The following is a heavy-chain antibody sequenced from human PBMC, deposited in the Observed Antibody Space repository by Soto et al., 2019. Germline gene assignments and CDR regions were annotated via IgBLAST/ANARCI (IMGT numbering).Heavy chain of an antibody. Sequence: QVQLVQSGAEVKKPGASVTVSCRSSGDTFTDYYMHWVRQAPGQGLEWMGWINPNSGVTKYAQKFQGWVTMTRDTSIRTVYVQLSRLRSDDTAVYYCARESGGATATLDYYYFYMDVWGTGTTVTFSS. CDR3: ARESGGATATLDYYYFYMDV. CDR1: GDTFTDYY. J-gene: IGHJ6*03. V-gene: IGHV1-2*04. CDR2: INPNSGVT. D-gene: IGHD5-12*01.